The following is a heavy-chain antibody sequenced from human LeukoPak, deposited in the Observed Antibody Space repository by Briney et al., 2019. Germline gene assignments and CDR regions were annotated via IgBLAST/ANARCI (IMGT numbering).Heavy chain of an antibody. J-gene: IGHJ4*02. D-gene: IGHD2-8*02. CDR3: ARGSTRAYDY. CDR1: GYTFTGYS. CDR2: INPNSGDT. Sequence: GASVKVSCKASGYTFTGYSMHWVRQAPGQGLEWMGWINPNSGDTHYAQNFQGRVTMTKDTSISTAYMELSRLRSDDTAVYFCARGSTRAYDYWGQGTLVTVSS. V-gene: IGHV1-2*02.